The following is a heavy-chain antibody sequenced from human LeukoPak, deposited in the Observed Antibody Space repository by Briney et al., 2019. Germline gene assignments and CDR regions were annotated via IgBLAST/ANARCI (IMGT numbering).Heavy chain of an antibody. D-gene: IGHD1-1*01. CDR1: EFMFSDYW. Sequence: GGSLRLSCAASEFMFSDYWMSWVRQAPGKGPEWVASINKDGSEEYYADSVKGRFTVSRDNAKNSLFLQMNNLRVEDTAIYYCATYDNWVAGDVWGQGNTVSVSS. CDR3: ATYDNWVAGDV. V-gene: IGHV3-7*01. J-gene: IGHJ6*02. CDR2: INKDGSEE.